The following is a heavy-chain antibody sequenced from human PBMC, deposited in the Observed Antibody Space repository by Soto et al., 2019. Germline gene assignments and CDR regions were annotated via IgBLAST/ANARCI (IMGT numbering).Heavy chain of an antibody. CDR2: INSDGSST. CDR1: GFTFSSYW. V-gene: IGHV3-74*01. Sequence: TGGSLRLSCAASGFTFSSYWMHWVRQAPGKGLVWVSRINSDGSSTSYADSVKGRFTISRDNAKNTLYLQMNSLRAEDTAVYYCAIRASYYDSSGYFDYGGQGTLVTVSS. CDR3: AIRASYYDSSGYFDY. J-gene: IGHJ4*02. D-gene: IGHD3-22*01.